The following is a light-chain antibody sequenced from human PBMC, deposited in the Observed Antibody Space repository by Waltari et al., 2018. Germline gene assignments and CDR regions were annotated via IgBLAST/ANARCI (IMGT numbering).Light chain of an antibody. J-gene: IGKJ3*01. CDR1: RGIGHY. V-gene: IGKV1-16*01. CDR2: AAS. CDR3: LQYYSYPGT. Sequence: DVQMTQSPSSLSASVGDRVTIPCRANRGIGHYLAWFQQKPGKAPRSLIYAASTLQSGAPSTFSGSGSGTQFALTINSLQPEDFGTYYCLQYYSYPGTFGPGTRVDL.